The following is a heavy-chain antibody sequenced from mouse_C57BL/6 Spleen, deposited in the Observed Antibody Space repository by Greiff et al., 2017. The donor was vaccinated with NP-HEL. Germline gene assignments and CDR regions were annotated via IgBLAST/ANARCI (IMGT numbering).Heavy chain of an antibody. J-gene: IGHJ4*01. CDR2: IWSGGST. CDR1: GFSLTSYG. D-gene: IGHD1-1*01. Sequence: QVHVKQSGPGLVQPSQSLSITCTVSGFSLTSYGVHWVRQSPGKGLEWLGVIWSGGSTDYNVAFISRLSISKDNSKGQVFFKMNSLQADDTAIYYCARYYADGYYYAMDCWGQGTSVTVSS. V-gene: IGHV2-2*01. CDR3: ARYYADGYYYAMDC.